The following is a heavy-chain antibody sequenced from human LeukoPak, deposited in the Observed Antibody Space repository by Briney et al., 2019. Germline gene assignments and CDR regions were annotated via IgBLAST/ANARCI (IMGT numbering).Heavy chain of an antibody. V-gene: IGHV1-69*06. CDR1: GGTFSSYA. D-gene: IGHD3-22*01. CDR3: ATYVPNYYDSSGYTSDY. Sequence: SVKVSCKASGGTFSSYAISWVRQAPGQGLEWMGGIIPIFGTTSYAQKFQGGVTMTEDTSTDTAYMELSSLRSEDTAVYYCATYVPNYYDSSGYTSDYWGQGTLVTVSS. J-gene: IGHJ4*02. CDR2: IIPIFGTT.